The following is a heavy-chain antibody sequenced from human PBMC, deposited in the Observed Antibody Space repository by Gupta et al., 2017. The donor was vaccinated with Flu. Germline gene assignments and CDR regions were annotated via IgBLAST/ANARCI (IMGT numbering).Heavy chain of an antibody. J-gene: IGHJ4*02. CDR1: GFTFSSYS. Sequence: EVQLVDSGGGLVKPGGSLGLCCLASGFTFSSYSRNWVRQAPGKGLEWVSFISSSSSYIDYADSGRGRFTISRDNAKNSLYLQMNSLRAEDTAVYYCVRAFSRSSASDYWGQGTLVTVSS. CDR2: ISSSSSYI. CDR3: VRAFSRSSASDY. V-gene: IGHV3-21*01. D-gene: IGHD6-6*01.